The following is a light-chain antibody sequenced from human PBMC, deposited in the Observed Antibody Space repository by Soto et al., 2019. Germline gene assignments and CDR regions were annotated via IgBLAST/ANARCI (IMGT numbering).Light chain of an antibody. CDR3: CSYAGSSTGYV. V-gene: IGLV2-23*01. Sequence: LTQPASVSWSPGQSITISCTGTSSDVGSYNLVSWYQQHPGKAPKLMIYEGSKRPSGFSNRFSGSMSGNTSSLSISSLQAEDEAAYDCCSYAGSSTGYVFGTGTKGTVL. J-gene: IGLJ1*01. CDR1: SSDVGSYNL. CDR2: EGS.